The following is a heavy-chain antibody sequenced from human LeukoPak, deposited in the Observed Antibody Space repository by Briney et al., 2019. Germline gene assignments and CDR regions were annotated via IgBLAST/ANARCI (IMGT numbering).Heavy chain of an antibody. J-gene: IGHJ4*02. V-gene: IGHV3-23*01. D-gene: IGHD4-17*01. Sequence: PGGSLRLSCAASGFTFRSYAMTWVRQAPGKGLEWVSGISGSGTSTYYADSVKGRFTISRDNSKNTLYLQMNSLRAEDTAVYYCAKEGGDYVFDYFEYWGQGTLVTVSS. CDR3: AKEGGDYVFDYFEY. CDR1: GFTFRSYA. CDR2: ISGSGTST.